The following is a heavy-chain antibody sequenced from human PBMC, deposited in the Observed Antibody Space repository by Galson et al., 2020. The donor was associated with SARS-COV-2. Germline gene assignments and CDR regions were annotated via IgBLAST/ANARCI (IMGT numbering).Heavy chain of an antibody. V-gene: IGHV3-23*01. CDR2: ISGSGAST. J-gene: IGHJ6*02. CDR3: AKDVDFWSGFSPPNYYGMDV. D-gene: IGHD3-3*01. Sequence: GESLKISCAGSGFSFSTYAMSWVRQAPGKGLEWVSDISGSGASTHYADSVRGRFTISRDNSKNTLYLQMNSLTAEDTAVYYCAKDVDFWSGFSPPNYYGMDVWGQGTTVTVSS. CDR1: GFSFSTYA.